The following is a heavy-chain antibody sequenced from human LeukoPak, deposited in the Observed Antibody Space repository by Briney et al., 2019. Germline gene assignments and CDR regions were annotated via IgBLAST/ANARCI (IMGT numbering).Heavy chain of an antibody. D-gene: IGHD2-21*01. V-gene: IGHV4-59*12. Sequence: SETLSLTCTVSGGSISSYYWSWIRQPPGKGLEWIGYIYYSGSTNYNPSLKSRVTISVDTSKKHFSLKLSSVTDADTAVYYCARGVGGGGAYAYYYMDVWGKGTTVSVSS. J-gene: IGHJ6*03. CDR2: IYYSGST. CDR3: ARGVGGGGAYAYYYMDV. CDR1: GGSISSYY.